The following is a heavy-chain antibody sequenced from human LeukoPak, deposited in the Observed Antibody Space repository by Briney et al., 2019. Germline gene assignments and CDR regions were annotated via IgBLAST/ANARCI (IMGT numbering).Heavy chain of an antibody. CDR1: GYSFTSYC. J-gene: IGHJ4*02. Sequence: GESLKISCKGSGYSFTSYCIGWVRQMPGKGLECMGIIYPGDSDTRYSPSFQGQVTISADKSISTAYLQWSSLKASDTAMYYCASFGTPAMAPFDYWGQGTLVTVSS. V-gene: IGHV5-51*01. D-gene: IGHD5-18*01. CDR2: IYPGDSDT. CDR3: ASFGTPAMAPFDY.